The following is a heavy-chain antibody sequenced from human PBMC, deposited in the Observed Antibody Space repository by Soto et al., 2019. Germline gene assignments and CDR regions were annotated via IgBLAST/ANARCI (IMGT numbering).Heavy chain of an antibody. CDR1: GFTFSSYG. CDR3: ARPEYSSGFDY. CDR2: IWYDGSNK. Sequence: GGSLRLSCAASGFTFSSYGMHWVRQAPGKGLEWVAVIWYDGSNKYYADSVKGRFTISRDNSKNTLYLQMNSLRAEDTAVYYCARPEYSSGFDYWGQGTLVTVSS. J-gene: IGHJ4*02. D-gene: IGHD6-19*01. V-gene: IGHV3-33*01.